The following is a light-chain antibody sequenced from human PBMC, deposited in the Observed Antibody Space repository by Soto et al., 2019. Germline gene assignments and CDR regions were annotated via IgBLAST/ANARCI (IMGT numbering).Light chain of an antibody. CDR1: KNDIGSSDY. CDR3: SSSTSSNPLV. J-gene: IGLJ3*02. Sequence: QSVLTQPASVSASPGQSITISCTGGKNDIGSSDYVSWYQQHPGKAPKLIIYGVSNRPSGTSDRFSGSKSGNTASLTISGLQADDEADYYCSSSTSSNPLVCGGGTKVTGL. V-gene: IGLV2-14*01. CDR2: GVS.